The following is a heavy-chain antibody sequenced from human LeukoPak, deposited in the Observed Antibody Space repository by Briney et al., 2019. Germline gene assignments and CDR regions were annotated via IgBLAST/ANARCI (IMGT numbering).Heavy chain of an antibody. J-gene: IGHJ4*02. D-gene: IGHD6-19*01. CDR1: GFTFSRYW. Sequence: GGSLRLSCAASGFTFSRYWMSWDRQAPGKGLEWVANIKEDGSRNHYVDSVKGRFTISRDNAKNSLYLQMNSLRAEDTAVYYCARQLSGWYDADPYWGQGTLVTVSS. V-gene: IGHV3-7*05. CDR2: IKEDGSRN. CDR3: ARQLSGWYDADPY.